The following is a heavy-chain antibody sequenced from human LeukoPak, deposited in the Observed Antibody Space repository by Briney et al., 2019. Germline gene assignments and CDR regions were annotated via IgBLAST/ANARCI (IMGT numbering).Heavy chain of an antibody. D-gene: IGHD3-16*02. CDR1: GYTFTGYY. CDR3: ARPYDYVWGSYRYRFDY. Sequence: VSVKVSCKASGYTFTGYYMHWVRQAPGQGLEWMGWINPNSGGTNYAQKFQGRVTMTRDTSISTAYMELSRLRSDDTAVYYCARPYDYVWGSYRYRFDYWGQGTLVTVSS. J-gene: IGHJ4*02. CDR2: INPNSGGT. V-gene: IGHV1-2*02.